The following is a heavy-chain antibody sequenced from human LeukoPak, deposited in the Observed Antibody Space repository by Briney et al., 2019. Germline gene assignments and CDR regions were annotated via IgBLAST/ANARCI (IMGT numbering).Heavy chain of an antibody. CDR3: ASDSSSRYGGTGETDY. CDR2: IRYDGSNK. V-gene: IGHV3-33*01. J-gene: IGHJ4*02. Sequence: GRSLRLSCAASGFTFSGYGLHWVRQAPGKGLEWVAVIRYDGSNKYYADSVKGRFTISRDNPKNTLYQQMNSLRAEDTAVYYCASDSSSRYGGTGETDYWGQGTLVTVSS. D-gene: IGHD6-13*01. CDR1: GFTFSGYG.